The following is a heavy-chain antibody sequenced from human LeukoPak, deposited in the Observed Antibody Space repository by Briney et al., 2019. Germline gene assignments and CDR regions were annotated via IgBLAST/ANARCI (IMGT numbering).Heavy chain of an antibody. CDR2: ISSSSSYI. CDR3: ARDPAAGTGRYYYYYGMDV. V-gene: IGHV3-21*01. Sequence: PGGSLRLSCAASGFTFSSYSMNWVRQAPGKGLEWVSSISSSSSYIYYADSVKGRFTISRDNAKNSLYLQMNSLRAEDTAVYYCARDPAAGTGRYYYYYGMDVWGQGTTVTVSS. CDR1: GFTFSSYS. D-gene: IGHD6-13*01. J-gene: IGHJ6*02.